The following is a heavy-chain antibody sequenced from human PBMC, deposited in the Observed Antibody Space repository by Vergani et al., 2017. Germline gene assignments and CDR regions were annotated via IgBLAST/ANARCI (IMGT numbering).Heavy chain of an antibody. J-gene: IGHJ4*02. Sequence: QVQLEQSGAEVKKPGSSVKVSCKASGGTFSSYTISWVRQAPGQGLEWMGRIIPILGIANYAQTFQGNVTITADKSTRTAYMGLNSLRSEDTAVYYCAKDGAVLGLVCWGQGSLVTVCS. CDR3: AKDGAVLGLVC. D-gene: IGHD2/OR15-2a*01. CDR1: GGTFSSYT. CDR2: IIPILGIA. V-gene: IGHV1-69*08.